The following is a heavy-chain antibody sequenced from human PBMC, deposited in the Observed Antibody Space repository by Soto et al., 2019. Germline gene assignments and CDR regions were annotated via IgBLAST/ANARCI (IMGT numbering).Heavy chain of an antibody. CDR3: ARGRWLQFWPNWFDP. J-gene: IGHJ5*02. D-gene: IGHD5-12*01. CDR2: IIPIFGTA. V-gene: IGHV1-69*06. Sequence: SVKVSCKASGGTFSSYAISWVRQAPGQGLEWMGGIIPIFGTANYAQKFQGRVTITADKSTSTAYMELSSLRSEDTAVYYCARGRWLQFWPNWFDPWGQGTLVTVSS. CDR1: GGTFSSYA.